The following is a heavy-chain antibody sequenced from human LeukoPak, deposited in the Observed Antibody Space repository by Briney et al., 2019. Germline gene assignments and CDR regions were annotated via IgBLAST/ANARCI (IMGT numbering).Heavy chain of an antibody. CDR3: ARRLCGGDCYSTFSY. D-gene: IGHD2-21*02. CDR2: INHSGST. J-gene: IGHJ4*02. V-gene: IGHV4-34*01. Sequence: PSETLSLTCAVYGGSFSGYYWSWIRQPPGKGLEWIGEINHSGSTNYNPSLKSRVTISVDMSKNQFSLKLSSVTAADTAVYYCARRLCGGDCYSTFSYWGRGTLVTVSS. CDR1: GGSFSGYY.